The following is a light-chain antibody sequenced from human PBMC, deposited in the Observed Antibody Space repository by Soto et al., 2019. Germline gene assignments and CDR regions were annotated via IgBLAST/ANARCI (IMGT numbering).Light chain of an antibody. V-gene: IGLV4-60*03. CDR3: ETWDSNTRI. J-gene: IGLJ2*01. Sequence: QAVVTQSSSASASLGSSVKLTCTLSSGHSSYVIAWHQQRPGKAPRYLMKVEGSGTYNEGSGVPDRFSGSSSGADRYLTISNLQSEDEADYYCETWDSNTRIFGGGTQLTVL. CDR2: VEGSGTY. CDR1: SGHSSYV.